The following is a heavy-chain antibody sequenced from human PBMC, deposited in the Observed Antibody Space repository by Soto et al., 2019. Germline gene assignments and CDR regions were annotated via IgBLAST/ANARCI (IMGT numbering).Heavy chain of an antibody. CDR1: GGSISGDY. CDR3: ASSSPFHY. CDR2: IYYSGNT. V-gene: IGHV4-59*05. D-gene: IGHD6-6*01. Sequence: SETLSLTCTVSGGSISGDYWSWIRQPPGRGPEWIGSIYYSGNTNYNPSLKSRVSISIDTSRNQFSLKLTSVTAADTGVYYCASSSPFHYWGPGILVTVSS. J-gene: IGHJ4*02.